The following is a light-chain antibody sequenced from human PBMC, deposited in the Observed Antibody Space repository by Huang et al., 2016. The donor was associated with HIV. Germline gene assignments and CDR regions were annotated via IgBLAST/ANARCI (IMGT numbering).Light chain of an antibody. CDR3: QQHDNSPLT. Sequence: EIVLTQSPGTLSLSPGERATLSCRPSQSVSSIYLAWYQQKPGQAPRLLIYGASNRATGIPDRVSGSGSGTDFTLTISRLEPEDFAVYYCQQHDNSPLTFGGGTKVEI. V-gene: IGKV3-20*01. CDR2: GAS. CDR1: QSVSSIY. J-gene: IGKJ4*01.